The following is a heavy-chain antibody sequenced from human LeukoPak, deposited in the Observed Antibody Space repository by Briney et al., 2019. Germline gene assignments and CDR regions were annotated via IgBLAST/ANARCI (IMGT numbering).Heavy chain of an antibody. J-gene: IGHJ6*03. CDR1: GGSFSDYY. CDR3: ARRGKWGSGYYYYYMDV. D-gene: IGHD7-27*01. CDR2: INHSGST. V-gene: IGHV4-34*01. Sequence: SETLSLTCAVYGGSFSDYYWSWIRQPPGKGLEWIGEINHSGSTNYNPSLKSRVTISVDTSKNQFSLKLSSVTAADTAVYYCARRGKWGSGYYYYYMDVWGKGTTVTVSS.